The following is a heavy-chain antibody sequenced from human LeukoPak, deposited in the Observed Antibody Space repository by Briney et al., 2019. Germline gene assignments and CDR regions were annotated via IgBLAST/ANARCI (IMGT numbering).Heavy chain of an antibody. V-gene: IGHV3-23*01. CDR1: GFTFSSYA. CDR3: AKVVQDIVVVPAAYAFDY. Sequence: GGSLXLSCAASGFTFSSYAMSWVRQARGKGREGVSAISGSGGSTYYADSVKGRFTISRDNSKNTLYLQMNSLRAEDTAVYYCAKVVQDIVVVPAAYAFDYWGQGTLVTVSS. CDR2: ISGSGGST. J-gene: IGHJ4*02. D-gene: IGHD2-2*01.